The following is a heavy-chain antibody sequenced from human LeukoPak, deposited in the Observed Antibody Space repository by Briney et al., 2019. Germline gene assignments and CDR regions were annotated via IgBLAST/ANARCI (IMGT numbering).Heavy chain of an antibody. V-gene: IGHV3-23*01. CDR3: AKDQDRYGSGSWPFDY. Sequence: GGSLGLSCAASGFTFSSYAMSWVRQAPAKGLGWVSAISGSGGSTYYADSVKGRFTISRDNSKNTLYLQMNSLRAEDTAVYYRAKDQDRYGSGSWPFDYWGQGTLVTVSS. J-gene: IGHJ4*02. CDR1: GFTFSSYA. D-gene: IGHD3-10*01. CDR2: ISGSGGST.